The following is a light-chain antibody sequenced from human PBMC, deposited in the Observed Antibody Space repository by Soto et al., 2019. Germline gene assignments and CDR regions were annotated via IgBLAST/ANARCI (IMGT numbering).Light chain of an antibody. J-gene: IGLJ1*01. CDR1: SSDVGGYNF. CDR3: NSYSSSATHV. CDR2: DVS. V-gene: IGLV2-14*03. Sequence: HSALTQPASVSGSPGQSITISCTGTSSDVGGYNFGSWYQQYPGGAPKLMIYDVSNRHSGVSNRFYGSKSGNTASLNISGLQAEDEADYHCNSYSSSATHVFGTGTKLTVL.